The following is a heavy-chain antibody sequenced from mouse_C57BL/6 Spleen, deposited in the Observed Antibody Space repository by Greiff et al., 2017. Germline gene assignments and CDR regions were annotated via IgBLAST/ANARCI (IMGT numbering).Heavy chain of an antibody. CDR2: IVPANGNT. V-gene: IGHV14-3*01. CDR1: GFNIKNTY. Sequence: VQLQQSVAELVRPGASVKLSCTASGFNIKNTYMDWVKQRPEHGLEWIGRIVPANGNTKYAPKFQGKATLTADTSSNTAYLHLSSLSSTDAAISYCAGYSSYVGFAYWGQGTLVTVSA. D-gene: IGHD1-1*01. CDR3: AGYSSYVGFAY. J-gene: IGHJ3*01.